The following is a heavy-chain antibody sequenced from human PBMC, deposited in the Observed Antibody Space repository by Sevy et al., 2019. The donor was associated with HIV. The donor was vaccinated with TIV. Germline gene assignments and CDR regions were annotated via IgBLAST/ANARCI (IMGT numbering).Heavy chain of an antibody. CDR2: IYPDGSRQ. V-gene: IGHV3-30*07. Sequence: GGSLRLSCLGSGFTFSTHTMQWVRQAPGKGLEWVALIYPDGSRQIYTYSLKGRFTISRDNSKNTLFLQMNDLRTEDTAAYFCARALSGGSWYSGFWGQGTQVTVSS. CDR1: GFTFSTHT. J-gene: IGHJ4*02. CDR3: ARALSGGSWYSGF. D-gene: IGHD6-13*01.